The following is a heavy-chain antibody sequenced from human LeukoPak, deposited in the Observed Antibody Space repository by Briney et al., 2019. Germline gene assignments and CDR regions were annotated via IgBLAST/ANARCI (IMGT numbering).Heavy chain of an antibody. V-gene: IGHV3-13*01. CDR3: VRQPDSARYGFDF. CDR2: IGSSGDT. D-gene: IGHD1-26*01. CDR1: GFTFGNYD. J-gene: IGHJ4*02. Sequence: GGSLRLSCSASGFTFGNYDIHWVRQATGKGLEWVSAIGSSGDTYYIDSVKGRFTISRESAKNSLYLQMNSLRAEDTAVYYCVRQPDSARYGFDFWGQGTLVTVSS.